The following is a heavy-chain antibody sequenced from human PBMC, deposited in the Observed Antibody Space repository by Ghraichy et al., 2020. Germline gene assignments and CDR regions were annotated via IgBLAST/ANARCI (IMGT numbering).Heavy chain of an antibody. CDR1: GFTFSSYW. J-gene: IGHJ4*02. CDR2: IKQDGSEK. D-gene: IGHD6-13*01. Sequence: GGSLRLSCAASGFTFSSYWMSWVRQAPGKGLEWVANIKQDGSEKYYVDSVKGRFTISRDNAKNSLYLQMNSLRAEDTAVYYCARGWESGYSSSWYSDYWGQGTLVTVSS. V-gene: IGHV3-7*03. CDR3: ARGWESGYSSSWYSDY.